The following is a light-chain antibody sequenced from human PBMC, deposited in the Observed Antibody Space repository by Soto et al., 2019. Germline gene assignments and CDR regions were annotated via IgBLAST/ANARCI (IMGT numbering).Light chain of an antibody. CDR2: GAS. CDR3: QHYYSWPPWT. V-gene: IGKV3-15*01. J-gene: IGKJ1*01. Sequence: EIGMPPSPATLSVSPGDSATLSCRASQSVSSSLAWYQQKPGQAPRLLIYGASTRATGVPTRFSGSGSGTEFTLTISSLQSEDFAVYFCQHYYSWPPWTFGQGTKVDIK. CDR1: QSVSSS.